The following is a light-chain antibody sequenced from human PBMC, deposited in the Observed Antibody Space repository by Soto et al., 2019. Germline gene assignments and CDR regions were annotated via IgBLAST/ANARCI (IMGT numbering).Light chain of an antibody. J-gene: IGLJ1*01. Sequence: QSALTQPASVSGSPGQSITISCSGTSSDVGTYNLVSWYHQYPGKAPRRMIYEVTKRPSGVSTRFSGSKSGNTASLTISGLQPEAEAHYYCCSYAGSSPAIFGTGTKLTVL. CDR2: EVT. CDR1: SSDVGTYNL. V-gene: IGLV2-23*02. CDR3: CSYAGSSPAI.